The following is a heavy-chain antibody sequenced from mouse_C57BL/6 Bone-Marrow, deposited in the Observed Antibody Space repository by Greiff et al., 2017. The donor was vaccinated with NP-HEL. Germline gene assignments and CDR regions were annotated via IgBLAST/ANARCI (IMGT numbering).Heavy chain of an antibody. CDR3: ARFYYGNFYWYFDV. V-gene: IGHV5-17*01. J-gene: IGHJ1*03. CDR1: GFTFSDYG. CDR2: ISSGSSTI. Sequence: EVQVVESGGGLVKPGGSLKLSCAASGFTFSDYGMHWVRQAPEKGLEWVAYISSGSSTIYYADTVKGRFTISRDNAKNTLFLQMTSLRSEDTAMYYCARFYYGNFYWYFDVWGTGTTVTVSS. D-gene: IGHD2-1*01.